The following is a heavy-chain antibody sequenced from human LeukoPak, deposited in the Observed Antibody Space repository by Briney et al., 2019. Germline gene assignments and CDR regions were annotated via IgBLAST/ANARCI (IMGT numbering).Heavy chain of an antibody. V-gene: IGHV3-23*01. CDR3: AKDGAWLRFDD. Sequence: PGGSLRLSCAGSGFPFSSHGMNWVRQAPGKGLEWVSGISPGGPTYDADSVKGRFTISKDDSRNTLYPQMSNLRADDTAVYYCAKDGAWLRFDDWGQGILVTVSS. D-gene: IGHD3-22*01. CDR1: GFPFSSHG. J-gene: IGHJ4*02. CDR2: ISPGGPT.